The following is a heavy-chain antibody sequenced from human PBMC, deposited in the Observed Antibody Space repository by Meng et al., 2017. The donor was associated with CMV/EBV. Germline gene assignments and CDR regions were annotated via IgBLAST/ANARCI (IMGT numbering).Heavy chain of an antibody. V-gene: IGHV3-30*02. CDR2: IRYDGSNK. J-gene: IGHJ4*02. CDR1: GFTFSSYG. CDR3: AKAMMVRGPLDY. Sequence: LSLTCAASGFTFSSYGMHWVRQAPGKGLEWVAFIRYDGSNKYYADSVKGRFTISRDNSKNTLYLQMNSLRAEDTAVYYCAKAMMVRGPLDYWGQGTLVTVSS. D-gene: IGHD3-10*01.